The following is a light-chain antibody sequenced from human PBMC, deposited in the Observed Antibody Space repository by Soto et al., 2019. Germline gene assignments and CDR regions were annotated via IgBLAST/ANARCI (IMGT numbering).Light chain of an antibody. CDR2: AAS. CDR3: QQSYSTPWT. J-gene: IGKJ1*01. V-gene: IGKV1-39*01. CDR1: QSISSY. Sequence: DIQMTQSPSSLSASVGDRVTITCRASQSISSYLNWYQQKPGKAPKLLIYAASSLQSGVPSRFSGSGSGTDFTLTICSLQPEDFATYYCQQSYSTPWTFDQGTKVEIK.